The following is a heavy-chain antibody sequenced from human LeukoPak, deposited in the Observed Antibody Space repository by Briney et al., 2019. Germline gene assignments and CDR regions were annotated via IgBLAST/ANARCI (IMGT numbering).Heavy chain of an antibody. V-gene: IGHV1-69*13. D-gene: IGHD5-12*01. J-gene: IGHJ6*02. CDR2: IIPIFGTA. CDR3: ARWSLSGQADYYYGMDV. CDR1: GGTFSSSA. Sequence: SVKVSCKASGGTFSSSAISWVRQAPGQGLEWMGGIIPIFGTANYAQKFQGRVTITADESTSTAYMELSSLRSEDTAVYYCARWSLSGQADYYYGMDVWGQGTTVTVSS.